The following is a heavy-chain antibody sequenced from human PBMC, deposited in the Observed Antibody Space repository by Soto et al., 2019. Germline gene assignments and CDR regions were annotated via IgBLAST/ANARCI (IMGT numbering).Heavy chain of an antibody. V-gene: IGHV4-59*01. CDR2: IYYSGST. D-gene: IGHD2-2*01. J-gene: IGHJ3*02. CDR3: AREYPEGAFDI. CDR1: GGSISSYY. Sequence: PSETLSLTCTVSGGSISSYYWSWIRQPPGKGLEWIGYIYYSGSTNYNPSLQSRVTISVDTSKNQFSLKLSSVTAADTAVYYCAREYPEGAFDIWGQGTMVTASS.